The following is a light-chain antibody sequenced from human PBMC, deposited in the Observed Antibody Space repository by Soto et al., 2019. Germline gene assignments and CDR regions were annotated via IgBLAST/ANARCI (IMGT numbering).Light chain of an antibody. CDR3: QQYYSYPIT. CDR1: QRISSY. V-gene: IGKV1-8*01. Sequence: AIRMTQSPSSLSASTGDRVTITCRASQRISSYLAWYQQKPGKAPKLLIYAASTLQSGVPSRFSGSGSGTDVTLTISCLQSEDFATYYCQQYYSYPITFGQGTRLEIK. J-gene: IGKJ5*01. CDR2: AAS.